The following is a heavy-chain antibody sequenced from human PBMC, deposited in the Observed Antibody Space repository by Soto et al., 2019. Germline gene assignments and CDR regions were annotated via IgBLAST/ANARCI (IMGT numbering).Heavy chain of an antibody. V-gene: IGHV4-59*08. CDR1: GGSISSYY. J-gene: IGHJ5*02. CDR2: IYYSGST. D-gene: IGHD2-2*01. Sequence: SETLSLTCTVSGGSISSYYWSWIRQPPGKGLEWIGYIYYSGSTNYNPSLKSRVTISVDTSKNQFSLKLTSVTAADTAVYYCARHLYQPLEGWFDPWGQGTLVTVSS. CDR3: ARHLYQPLEGWFDP.